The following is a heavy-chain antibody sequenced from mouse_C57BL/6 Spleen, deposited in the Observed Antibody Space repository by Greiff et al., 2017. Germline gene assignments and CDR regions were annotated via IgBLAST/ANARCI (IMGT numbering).Heavy chain of an antibody. CDR3: ARESSPYAMDY. D-gene: IGHD1-1*01. CDR2: LSYDGSN. Sequence: EVKLMQSGPGLVKPSQSLSLTCSVSGYSITSGYYWYWIRQFPGNKLEWVGYLSYDGSNNYNPSLKNRISITRDTSKNQFFLKLNSVTTADTATYYCARESSPYAMDYWGQGTSVTVSS. V-gene: IGHV3-6*01. CDR1: GYSITSGYY. J-gene: IGHJ4*01.